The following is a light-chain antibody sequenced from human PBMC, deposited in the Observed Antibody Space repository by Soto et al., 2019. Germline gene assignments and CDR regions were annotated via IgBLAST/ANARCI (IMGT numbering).Light chain of an antibody. CDR1: QSVSSSY. CDR2: GAS. CDR3: QQYGSSPWT. Sequence: EIVLTQSPATLSLSPVERATLSCRASQSVSSSYLAWYQQKPGQAPRLLIYGASSRATGIPDRFSGSGSGTDFTLTISRLEPEDFAVYYCQQYGSSPWTFGQGTKVDI. J-gene: IGKJ1*01. V-gene: IGKV3-20*01.